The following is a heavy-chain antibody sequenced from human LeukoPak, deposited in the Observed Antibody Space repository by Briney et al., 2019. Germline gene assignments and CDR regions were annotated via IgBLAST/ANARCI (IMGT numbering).Heavy chain of an antibody. CDR2: IGIDVRDS. V-gene: IGHV3-23*01. Sequence: GGSLRLSCAASGFTFDNYAMHWVRQAPGKGLEWVSAIGIDVRDSDYADSVKGRFTISRDNSKNTVYLQMNSLRAEDTGLYYCTRRVGGTPDYWGLGTLVTVSS. CDR3: TRRVGGTPDY. D-gene: IGHD1-26*01. CDR1: GFTFDNYA. J-gene: IGHJ4*02.